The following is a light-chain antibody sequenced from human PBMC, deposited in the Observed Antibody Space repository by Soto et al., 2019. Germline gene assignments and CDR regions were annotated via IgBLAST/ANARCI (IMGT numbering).Light chain of an antibody. CDR1: QSVSSN. CDR3: GQYGYART. Sequence: IVMTPCAPHVALTPGEGRTLSCRASQSVSSNLAWYQQTPGQAPRLLIYGASTRVTGIPARFSGSGSGTELILTIRRLEPADFVVYYCGQYGYARTLGRGTKVDIK. CDR2: GAS. J-gene: IGKJ1*01. V-gene: IGKV3-15*01.